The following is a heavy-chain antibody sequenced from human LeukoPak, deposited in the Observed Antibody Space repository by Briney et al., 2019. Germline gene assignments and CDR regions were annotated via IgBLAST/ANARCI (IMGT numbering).Heavy chain of an antibody. J-gene: IGHJ4*02. CDR1: GSTFIHYN. V-gene: IGHV1-46*01. Sequence: GAAVKVSCKASGSTFIHYNIQWMRQPPGPGLEWMGIINPSTSSTSYAQNFQGRVTMTRNTSTSTVYMELSSLRSEDTAVYFCAKRLGDSIEGFDYWGQGTLVTVSS. CDR2: INPSTSST. D-gene: IGHD2-21*01. CDR3: AKRLGDSIEGFDY.